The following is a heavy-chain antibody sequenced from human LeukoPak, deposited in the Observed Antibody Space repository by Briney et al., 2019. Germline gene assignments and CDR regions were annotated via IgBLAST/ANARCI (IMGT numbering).Heavy chain of an antibody. D-gene: IGHD6-25*01. CDR3: ARRAATGRFDP. J-gene: IGHJ5*02. Sequence: SETLSLTCTVSGGSISGSNYICVWIRQPPGKGLEWIGTIYYSGNTYYSPSLKSRVTISVDTSKNQFSLNLDSVTAADTAVYYRARRAATGRFDPWGQGTLVTVSS. CDR2: IYYSGNT. CDR1: GGSISGSNYI. V-gene: IGHV4-39*01.